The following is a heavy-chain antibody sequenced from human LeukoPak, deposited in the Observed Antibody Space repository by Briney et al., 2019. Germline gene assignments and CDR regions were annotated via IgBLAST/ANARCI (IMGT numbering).Heavy chain of an antibody. D-gene: IGHD1-1*01. CDR3: ARGAGTRMDV. V-gene: IGHV4-61*02. CDR2: IYTSGST. J-gene: IGHJ6*04. Sequence: SETLSLTCTVSGGSISSGSYYWSWLRQPAGKGLEWIGRIYTSGSTNYNPSLKSRVTISVDTSKNQFSLKLSSVTAADTAVYYCARGAGTRMDVWGKGTTVTISS. CDR1: GGSISSGSYY.